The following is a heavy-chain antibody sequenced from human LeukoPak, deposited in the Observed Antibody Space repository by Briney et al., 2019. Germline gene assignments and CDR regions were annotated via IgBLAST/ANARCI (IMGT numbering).Heavy chain of an antibody. V-gene: IGHV3-7*01. CDR3: ARTYYDSGSLIEN. J-gene: IGHJ4*02. D-gene: IGHD3-10*01. Sequence: PGGSLRLSCAASGFSFSSFSMTWVRQAPGKGLEWVANTKQDGSEKYYVDSVKGRFTISRDNAKNSLYLQMNSLRAEDTAVYYCARTYYDSGSLIENWGQGTLVTVSS. CDR2: TKQDGSEK. CDR1: GFSFSSFS.